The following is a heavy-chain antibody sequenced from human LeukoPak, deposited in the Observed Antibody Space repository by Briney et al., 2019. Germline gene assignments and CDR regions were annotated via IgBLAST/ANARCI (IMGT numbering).Heavy chain of an antibody. Sequence: GGSLRLSCAASGFTFSSYSMNWVRQAPGKGLEWVSSISSSSSYIYYADSVKGRFTISRDNAKNSLYLQMNSLRAEDTAVHYCARDQGRSSSSTSDYWGQGTLVTVSS. D-gene: IGHD6-13*01. CDR3: ARDQGRSSSSTSDY. CDR2: ISSSSSYI. CDR1: GFTFSSYS. V-gene: IGHV3-21*01. J-gene: IGHJ4*02.